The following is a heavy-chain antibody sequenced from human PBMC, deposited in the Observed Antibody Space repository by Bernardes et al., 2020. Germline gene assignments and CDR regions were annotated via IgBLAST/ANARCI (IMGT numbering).Heavy chain of an antibody. D-gene: IGHD6-6*01. J-gene: IGHJ6*03. V-gene: IGHV3-48*02. CDR3: ARDAGYSRSFLTPKNYYYYYYMDV. Sequence: GGSLRLSCAASGFTFSSYSMNWVRQAPGKGLEWVSYISSSSSTIYYADSVKGRFTISRDNAKNSLYLQMNSLRDEDTAVYYCARDAGYSRSFLTPKNYYYYYYMDVWGKGTTVTVSS. CDR2: ISSSSSTI. CDR1: GFTFSSYS.